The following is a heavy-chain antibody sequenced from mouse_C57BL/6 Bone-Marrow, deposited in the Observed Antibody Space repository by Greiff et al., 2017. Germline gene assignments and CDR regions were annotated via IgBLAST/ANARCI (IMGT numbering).Heavy chain of an antibody. CDR1: GFSLTSYA. Sequence: VNLVESGPGLVAPSQSLSITCTVSGFSLTSYAISWVRQPPGKGLEWLGVIWTGGGTKYNSALKSRLSISKDNSKSQVFLKMNSLQTDDTARYYCARGDYYGNQRYFDVWGTGTTVTVSS. CDR2: IWTGGGT. D-gene: IGHD2-1*01. CDR3: ARGDYYGNQRYFDV. V-gene: IGHV2-9-1*01. J-gene: IGHJ1*03.